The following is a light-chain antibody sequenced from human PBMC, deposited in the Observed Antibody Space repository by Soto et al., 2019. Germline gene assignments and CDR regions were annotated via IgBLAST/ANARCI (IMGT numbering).Light chain of an antibody. CDR2: AAS. CDR3: EQRNSYPRT. CDR1: QGINIF. Sequence: DIQLTQSPSFLSASVGDRVTITCRASQGINIFLAWFQQKPGKAPNLLISAASTLQSGVPSRFSGSGSETEFTLTMTSLQPEDSATYYCEQRNSYPRTFGQGTKVEIK. J-gene: IGKJ2*01. V-gene: IGKV1-9*01.